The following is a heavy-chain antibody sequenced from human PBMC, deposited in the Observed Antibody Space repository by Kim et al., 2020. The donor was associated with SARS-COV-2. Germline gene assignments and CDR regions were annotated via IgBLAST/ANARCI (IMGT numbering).Heavy chain of an antibody. Sequence: YSPTFQGQVTISADKSISTAYLQWSSLKASDSAMYYCARLLGLVGPGDYWGQGTLVTVSS. D-gene: IGHD3-16*01. J-gene: IGHJ4*02. V-gene: IGHV5-51*01. CDR3: ARLLGLVGPGDY.